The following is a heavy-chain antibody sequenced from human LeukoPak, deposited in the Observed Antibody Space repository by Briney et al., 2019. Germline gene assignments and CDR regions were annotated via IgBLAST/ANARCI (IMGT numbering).Heavy chain of an antibody. CDR2: ISGSGGST. Sequence: GGSLRLSCAASGFTFSSYAMSWVRQAPGKGLEWVSAISGSGGSTYYADSVKGRFTISRDNSKNTLYLQMNSLRAEDTAVYYCAKGWDSSGWYSDDAFDIWGQGTMVTDSS. CDR3: AKGWDSSGWYSDDAFDI. V-gene: IGHV3-23*01. D-gene: IGHD6-19*01. J-gene: IGHJ3*02. CDR1: GFTFSSYA.